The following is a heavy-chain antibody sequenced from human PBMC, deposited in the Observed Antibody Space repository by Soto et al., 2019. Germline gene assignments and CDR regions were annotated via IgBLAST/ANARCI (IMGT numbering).Heavy chain of an antibody. CDR2: ISYDGSNK. D-gene: IGHD3-9*01. CDR1: GFTFSSYG. V-gene: IGHV3-30*18. CDR3: AKDGRYFDWLLYGAVYYCGMDV. J-gene: IGHJ6*02. Sequence: PGGSLRLSCAASGFTFSSYGMHWVRQAPGKGLEWVAVISYDGSNKYYADSVKGRFTISRDNSKNTLYLQMNSLRAEDTAVYYCAKDGRYFDWLLYGAVYYCGMDVWGQGTTVTVSS.